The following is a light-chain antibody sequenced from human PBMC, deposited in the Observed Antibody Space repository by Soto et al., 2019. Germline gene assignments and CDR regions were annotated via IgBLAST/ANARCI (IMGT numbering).Light chain of an antibody. J-gene: IGLJ2*01. CDR3: ATWDDSLSGVV. CDR2: KNN. Sequence: QSVLTQPPSASGTPGQRVTISCSGSSSNIGSNYVYWYQQLPGTAPKLLIYKNNQRPSGVPDRFSGSQSDTSASLAISGLRSEDEANYYCATWDDSLSGVVFGGGTKVTVL. V-gene: IGLV1-47*01. CDR1: SSNIGSNY.